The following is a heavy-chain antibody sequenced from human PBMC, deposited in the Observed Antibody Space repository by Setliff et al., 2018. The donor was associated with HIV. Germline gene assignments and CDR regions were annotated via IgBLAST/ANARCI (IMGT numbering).Heavy chain of an antibody. D-gene: IGHD3-16*01. CDR2: IKPDGSER. CDR3: ARDYVWGRRAFDI. V-gene: IGHV3-7*01. Sequence: GGSLRLSCAASGFTFSNYWMSWVRQTPGKGLEWVANIKPDGSERYYVDSVKGRFTISRDNAENSLYLQMNSLRAEDTAVYYCARDYVWGRRAFDIWGPGTMVTVSS. J-gene: IGHJ3*02. CDR1: GFTFSNYW.